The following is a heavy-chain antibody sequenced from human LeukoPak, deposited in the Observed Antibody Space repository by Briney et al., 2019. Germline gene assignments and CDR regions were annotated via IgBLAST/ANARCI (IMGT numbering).Heavy chain of an antibody. CDR2: IYYSGST. Sequence: SETLSLTCTVSGVSISSYYWSWIRQPPGKGLEWIGYIYYSGSTNYNPSLKSRVTISVDTSKNQFSLKLSSVTAADTAVYYCARNGGGLRFLEWLPRDAFDIWGQGTMVTVSS. CDR1: GVSISSYY. V-gene: IGHV4-59*01. CDR3: ARNGGGLRFLEWLPRDAFDI. D-gene: IGHD3-3*01. J-gene: IGHJ3*02.